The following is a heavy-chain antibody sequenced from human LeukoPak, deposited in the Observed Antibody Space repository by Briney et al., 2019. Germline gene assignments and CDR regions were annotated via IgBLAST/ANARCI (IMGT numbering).Heavy chain of an antibody. CDR3: ARDLISGYSYGYGY. CDR2: ISSSSSSYI. V-gene: IGHV3-21*01. Sequence: GGSLRLSCAASGFTFSSYWMHWVRQAPGKGLEWVSSISSSSSSYIYYADSVKGRFTISRDNAKNSLYLQMNSLRAEDTAVYYCARDLISGYSYGYGYWGQGTLVTVSS. CDR1: GFTFSSYW. D-gene: IGHD5-18*01. J-gene: IGHJ4*02.